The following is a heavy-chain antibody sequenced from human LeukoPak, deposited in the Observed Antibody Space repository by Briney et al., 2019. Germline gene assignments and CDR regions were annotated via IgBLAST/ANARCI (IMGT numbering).Heavy chain of an antibody. CDR2: IKQDGSEK. Sequence: GGSLRLSCAASGFTFSSYWMSWVRQAPGHGLEWVANIKQDGSEKYYVDSVKGRFTIPRDNAKNSLYLQMNSLRAEDTAVYYCARVATGYSSSWYSAEYFQHWGQGTLVTVSS. CDR1: GFTFSSYW. D-gene: IGHD6-13*01. J-gene: IGHJ1*01. V-gene: IGHV3-7*03. CDR3: ARVATGYSSSWYSAEYFQH.